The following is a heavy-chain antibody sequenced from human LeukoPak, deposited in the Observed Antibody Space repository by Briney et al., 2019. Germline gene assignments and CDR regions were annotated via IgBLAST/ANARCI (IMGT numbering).Heavy chain of an antibody. J-gene: IGHJ4*02. Sequence: GGSLRLSCAASGSTFSSYGMHWVRQAPGKGLEWVAVISYDGSNKYYADSVKGRFTISRDNSKNTLYLQMNSLRAEDTAVYYCAKGGGSGSYLDYWGQGTLVTVSS. D-gene: IGHD3-10*01. CDR1: GSTFSSYG. V-gene: IGHV3-30*18. CDR2: ISYDGSNK. CDR3: AKGGGSGSYLDY.